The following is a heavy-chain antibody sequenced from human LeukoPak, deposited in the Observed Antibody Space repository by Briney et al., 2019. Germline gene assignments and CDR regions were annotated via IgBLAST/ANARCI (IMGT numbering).Heavy chain of an antibody. D-gene: IGHD6-13*01. CDR3: TTGHSSWFSQYRKGAPY. CDR2: IWYDGSNK. J-gene: IGHJ4*02. V-gene: IGHV3-33*01. Sequence: PGRSLRLSCAASGFTFSSYGMHWVRQAPGKGLEWVAVIWYDGSNKYYADSVKGRFTISRDNSKNTLYLQMNSLKTEDTAVYYCTTGHSSWFSQYRKGAPYWGQGTLVTVSS. CDR1: GFTFSSYG.